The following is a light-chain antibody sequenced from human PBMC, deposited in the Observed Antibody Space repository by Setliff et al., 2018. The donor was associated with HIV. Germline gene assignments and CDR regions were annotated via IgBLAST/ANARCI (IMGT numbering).Light chain of an antibody. Sequence: QSALTQPASVSGSPGQSITISCTGASSDVRDYNFVSWYQQHPGKAPKVLIYDVTKRPSGVSNRFSASKSGNTASLTITGLQAEDEAAYYCSSYTSASTVVFGGGTK. CDR2: DVT. CDR3: SSYTSASTVV. CDR1: SSDVRDYNF. J-gene: IGLJ3*02. V-gene: IGLV2-14*03.